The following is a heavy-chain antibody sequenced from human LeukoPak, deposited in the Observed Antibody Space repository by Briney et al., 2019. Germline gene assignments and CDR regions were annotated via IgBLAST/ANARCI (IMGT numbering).Heavy chain of an antibody. CDR3: ARTVKGYCSGGSCYSYYYYGMDV. D-gene: IGHD2-15*01. V-gene: IGHV4-34*01. CDR2: INHSGST. J-gene: IGHJ6*02. Sequence: SETLSLTCAVYGGTFSGYYWSWIRQPPGKGLEWIGEINHSGSTNYNPSLKSRVTISVDTSKNQFSLKLSSVTAADTAVYYCARTVKGYCSGGSCYSYYYYGMDVWGQGTTVTVSS. CDR1: GGTFSGYY.